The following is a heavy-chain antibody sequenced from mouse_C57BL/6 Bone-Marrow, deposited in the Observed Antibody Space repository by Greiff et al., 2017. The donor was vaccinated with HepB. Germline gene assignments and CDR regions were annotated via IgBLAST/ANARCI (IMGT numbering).Heavy chain of an antibody. CDR1: GYTFTSYW. D-gene: IGHD2-1*01. V-gene: IGHV1-64*01. CDR2: IHPNSGST. CDR3: ARSRYGNPLYAMDY. J-gene: IGHJ4*01. Sequence: VQLQQPGAELVKPGASVKLSCKASGYTFTSYWMHWVKQRPGQGLEWIGMIHPNSGSTNYNEKFKSKATLTVDKSSSTASMQLSSLTSEDSAVYYCARSRYGNPLYAMDYWGQGTSVTVSS.